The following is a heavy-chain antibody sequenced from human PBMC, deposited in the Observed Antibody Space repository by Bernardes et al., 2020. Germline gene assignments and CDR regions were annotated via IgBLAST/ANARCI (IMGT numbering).Heavy chain of an antibody. Sequence: ASVKVSCKASGYTFTSYGISWVRQAPGQGLEWMGWISAYNGNTTYAQKLQGRVTMTTDTSTSTAYMELRSLRSDDTAVYYCARDIVGTQWEQPWGQGTLVTVYS. CDR3: ARDIVGTQWEQP. CDR1: GYTFTSYG. CDR2: ISAYNGNT. J-gene: IGHJ5*02. D-gene: IGHD1-26*01. V-gene: IGHV1-18*01.